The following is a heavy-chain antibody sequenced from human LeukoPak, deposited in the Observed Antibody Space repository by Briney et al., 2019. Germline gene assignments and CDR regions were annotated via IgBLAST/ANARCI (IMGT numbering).Heavy chain of an antibody. CDR3: TNTGRYLPDY. D-gene: IGHD3-10*01. V-gene: IGHV3-15*01. CDR1: GFTFNDAW. CDR2: IKSKIDGGTR. Sequence: PGGSLRLSCAASGFTFNDAWMSWVRQAPGKGLEWVGRIKSKIDGGTRDHASSVKGRFVISRDDSKNTLYLQMNSLTTDDTAVYYCTNTGRYLPDYWGQGTLVIVSS. J-gene: IGHJ4*02.